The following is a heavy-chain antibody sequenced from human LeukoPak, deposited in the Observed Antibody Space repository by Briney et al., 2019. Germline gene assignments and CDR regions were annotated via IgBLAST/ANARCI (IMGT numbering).Heavy chain of an antibody. Sequence: GRSLRLSCAASGFTFSSYGMHWVRQAPGKGLELVAVIWYDGSNKYYADSVKGRFTISRDNSKNTLYLQMNSLRAEDTAVYYCAREVAVAGRTGYFDLWGRGTLVTVSS. J-gene: IGHJ2*01. CDR2: IWYDGSNK. CDR1: GFTFSSYG. CDR3: AREVAVAGRTGYFDL. D-gene: IGHD6-19*01. V-gene: IGHV3-33*01.